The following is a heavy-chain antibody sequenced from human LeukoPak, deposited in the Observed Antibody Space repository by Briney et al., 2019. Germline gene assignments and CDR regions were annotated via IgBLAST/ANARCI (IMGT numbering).Heavy chain of an antibody. D-gene: IGHD3-22*01. CDR2: INPSGGST. CDR3: ARYYYDSSGYLAFDI. Sequence: ASVKVSCKASGYTFTSYYMHWVRQAPGQGLEWMGIINPSGGSTGYAQKFQGRVTMTRDTSTSTVYMELSSLRSEDTAVYYCARYYYDSSGYLAFDIWGQGTMVTVSS. J-gene: IGHJ3*02. CDR1: GYTFTSYY. V-gene: IGHV1-46*01.